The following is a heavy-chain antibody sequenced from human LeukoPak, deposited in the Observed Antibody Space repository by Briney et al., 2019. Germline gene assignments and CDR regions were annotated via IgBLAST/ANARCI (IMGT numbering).Heavy chain of an antibody. Sequence: SVKVSCKASVGTFSSYAISWVRQAPGQGLEWMGGIIPIFGTAHYAQKFQGRVTITTDESTRKAYLELSNLRSEDTTVYYCARGYSSGWNYWGQGTLVTVSS. CDR3: ARGYSSGWNY. CDR1: VGTFSSYA. V-gene: IGHV1-69*05. CDR2: IIPIFGTA. J-gene: IGHJ4*02. D-gene: IGHD6-19*01.